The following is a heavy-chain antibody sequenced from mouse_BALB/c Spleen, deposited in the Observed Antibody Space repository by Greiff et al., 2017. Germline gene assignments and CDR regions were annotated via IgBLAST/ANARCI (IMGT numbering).Heavy chain of an antibody. Sequence: LVESGAELVRSGASVKLSCTASGFNIKDYYMHWVKQRPEQGLEWIGWIDPENGDTEYAPKFQGKATMTADTSSNTAYLQLSSLTSEDTAVYYCNAWQYDLYAMDYWGQGTSVTVSS. D-gene: IGHD2-3*01. J-gene: IGHJ4*01. V-gene: IGHV14-4*02. CDR3: NAWQYDLYAMDY. CDR2: IDPENGDT. CDR1: GFNIKDYY.